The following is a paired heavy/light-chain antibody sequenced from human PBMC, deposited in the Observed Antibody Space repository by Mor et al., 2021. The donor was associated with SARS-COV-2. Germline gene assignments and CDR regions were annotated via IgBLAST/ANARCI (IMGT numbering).Light chain of an antibody. CDR2: KAS. V-gene: IGKV1-5*03. J-gene: IGKJ1*01. CDR3: QQYNSYWT. Sequence: DIQMTQSPSTLSASVGDRVTITCRASQSIGSWLAWYQQKPGQVPKLLIYKASNLDSGVPSRFSGSGSGTDFTLTISSLQPDDCATYYCQQYNSYWTFGQGTKVEIK. CDR1: QSIGSW.
Heavy chain of an antibody. Sequence: EVQLLESGGGLVQPGGSLRLSCAASGFTFSNYAMSWVRQAPGKGLEWVSTISGSGITTYYADSVKGRFTLSRDNSKNTLFLQMNSLRAEDTALYYCAKDRIAVPGGGAFHIWGPGTMVTVSS. CDR3: AKDRIAVPGGGAFHI. D-gene: IGHD6-19*01. CDR1: GFTFSNYA. CDR2: ISGSGITT. V-gene: IGHV3-23*01. J-gene: IGHJ3*02.